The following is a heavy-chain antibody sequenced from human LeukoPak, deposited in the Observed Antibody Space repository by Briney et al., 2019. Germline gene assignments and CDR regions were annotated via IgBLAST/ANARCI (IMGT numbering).Heavy chain of an antibody. CDR2: ISGNTGLVT. V-gene: IGHV3-23*01. Sequence: GGSLRLSCAASGFTFSTYAMSWVRQAPGKGLEWVSTISGNTGLVTYYAASVKGRFTISRDNSKNTVYLQMNSLRVEDTAVYYCAKPPPDSSSWLFDYWGQGTLVTVSS. CDR1: GFTFSTYA. J-gene: IGHJ4*02. D-gene: IGHD6-13*01. CDR3: AKPPPDSSSWLFDY.